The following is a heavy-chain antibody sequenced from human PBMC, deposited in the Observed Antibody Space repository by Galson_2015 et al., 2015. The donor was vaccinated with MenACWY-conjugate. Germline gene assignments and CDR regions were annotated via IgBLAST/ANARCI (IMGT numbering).Heavy chain of an antibody. CDR1: GFTFSSYW. Sequence: SLRLSCAASGFTFSSYWMHWVRQAPGKGLVWVSRVNSDGSGTGYADSVKGRFTLSRDNAKNMLFLQMNRLKVEDKAVYYCARSYVPGSDRKNYYMDVWGRGNPGHRLL. D-gene: IGHD3-16*01. CDR3: ARSYVPGSDRKNYYMDV. CDR2: VNSDGSGT. J-gene: IGHJ6*03. V-gene: IGHV3-74*01.